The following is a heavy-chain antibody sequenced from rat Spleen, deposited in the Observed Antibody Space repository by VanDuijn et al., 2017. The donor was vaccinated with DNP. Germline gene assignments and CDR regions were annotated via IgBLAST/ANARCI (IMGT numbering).Heavy chain of an antibody. CDR1: GFSLTSYH. CDR2: MWSDGDT. J-gene: IGHJ4*01. Sequence: QVQLKESGPGLVQPSQTLSLTCTVSGFSLTSYHVHWVRQPPGKGLEWLGVMWSDGDTSYNSALKSRLSISRDTSKSQVFLKRNSLQTEDTATFYCARAYPGLSYYAMDAWGQGTSVTVSS. V-gene: IGHV2-32*01. CDR3: ARAYPGLSYYAMDA. D-gene: IGHD1-4*01.